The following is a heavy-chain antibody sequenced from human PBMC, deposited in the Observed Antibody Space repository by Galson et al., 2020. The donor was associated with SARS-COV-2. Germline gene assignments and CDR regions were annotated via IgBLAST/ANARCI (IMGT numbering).Heavy chain of an antibody. CDR3: ARRSHCTSTTCAPH. CDR1: GGSFSDRDHY. J-gene: IGHJ4*02. V-gene: IGHV4-39*07. Sequence: SETLSLTCTVSGGSFSDRDHYWPWIRPPPGKGLEWIGSFYPGGTTYYNSSLKGRVTISVDTSKNQFSLKLSSVTAADTAVYYCARRSHCTSTTCAPHWGQGTLVTVSS. D-gene: IGHD2-2*01. CDR2: FYPGGTT.